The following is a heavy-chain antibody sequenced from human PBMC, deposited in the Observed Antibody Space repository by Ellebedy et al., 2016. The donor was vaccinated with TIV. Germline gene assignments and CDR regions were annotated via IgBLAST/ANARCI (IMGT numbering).Heavy chain of an antibody. V-gene: IGHV3-23*01. D-gene: IGHD7-27*01. CDR2: ITGSADTT. Sequence: GESLKISCAASGFTVRSNYMSWVRQAPGKGLEWVSGITGSADTTEYADSVKGRFTISRDNSKNALYLQMSSLRAEDTAVYYCAKVIVTGDRCRGFLESWGQGTLVTVSS. CDR3: AKVIVTGDRCRGFLES. CDR1: GFTVRSNY. J-gene: IGHJ4*02.